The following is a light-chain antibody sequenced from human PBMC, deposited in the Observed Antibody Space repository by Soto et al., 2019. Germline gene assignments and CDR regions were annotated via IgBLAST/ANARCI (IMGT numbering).Light chain of an antibody. CDR2: AAS. V-gene: IGKV1-6*01. CDR3: LQDYNYPWT. J-gene: IGKJ1*01. Sequence: AIQMTQSPSSLSASVGDRVTITSRASQAIRNDLGWYQQKPGKAPKLLIYAASTLQSGVPSRFSGSGSGTDFTLTISSLQPEDFATYYCLQDYNYPWTFGQGTKVEIK. CDR1: QAIRND.